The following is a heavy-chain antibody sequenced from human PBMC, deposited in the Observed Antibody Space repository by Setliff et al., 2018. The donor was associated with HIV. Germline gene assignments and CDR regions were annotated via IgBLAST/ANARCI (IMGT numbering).Heavy chain of an antibody. CDR1: GYTFTSYA. CDR2: INAGNGNT. Sequence: ASVKVSCKASGYTFTSYAMHWVRQAPGQRLEWMAWINAGNGNTKYSQEFQGRVTITADESTTTAYMELSSLRSEDTAVYYCARIPNHSSGFDYWGQGTPVTVSS. CDR3: ARIPNHSSGFDY. J-gene: IGHJ4*02. V-gene: IGHV1-3*03. D-gene: IGHD3-22*01.